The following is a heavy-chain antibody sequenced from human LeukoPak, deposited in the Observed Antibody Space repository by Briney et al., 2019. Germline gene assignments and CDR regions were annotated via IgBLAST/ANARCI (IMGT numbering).Heavy chain of an antibody. CDR3: AREPGFDSSGYLNWFDP. CDR2: ISYSGST. Sequence: PSETLSLTCSVSGGSISSYYWSWIRQPPGKGLEWIGYISYSGSTKYNPSLKSRVTISVDTSKNQLSLKLSSVTAADTAVYYCAREPGFDSSGYLNWFDPWGQGTLVTVSS. CDR1: GGSISSYY. D-gene: IGHD3-22*01. J-gene: IGHJ5*02. V-gene: IGHV4-59*01.